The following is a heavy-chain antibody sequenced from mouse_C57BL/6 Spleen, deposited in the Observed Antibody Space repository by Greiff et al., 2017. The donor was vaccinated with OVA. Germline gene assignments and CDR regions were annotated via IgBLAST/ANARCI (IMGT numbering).Heavy chain of an antibody. Sequence: VQLKQSGPELVKPGASVKISCKASGYTFTDYYMNWVKQSPGKSLEWIGDINPNNGGTSYNQKFKGKATLTVDKSSCTAYMELRSLTSEDSAVYYCARRGRDAMDYWGQGTSVTVSS. CDR1: GYTFTDYY. V-gene: IGHV1-26*01. CDR2: INPNNGGT. CDR3: ARRGRDAMDY. J-gene: IGHJ4*01.